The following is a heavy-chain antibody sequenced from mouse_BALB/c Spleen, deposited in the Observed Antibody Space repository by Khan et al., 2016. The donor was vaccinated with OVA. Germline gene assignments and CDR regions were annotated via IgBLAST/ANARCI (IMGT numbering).Heavy chain of an antibody. V-gene: IGHV14-3*02. D-gene: IGHD1-1*01. J-gene: IGHJ3*01. Sequence: EVQLQESGAELVKPGASVKLSCSASGFNIKDTYIHWMKQRPEQGLEWIGRIDPPNDDFKYGPKFQAKATLTADTSSNIAYLQLSSLTAKDTADYYRNNLYGNPFDFWGQGTLVSVSA. CDR2: IDPPNDDF. CDR1: GFNIKDTY. CDR3: NNLYGNPFDF.